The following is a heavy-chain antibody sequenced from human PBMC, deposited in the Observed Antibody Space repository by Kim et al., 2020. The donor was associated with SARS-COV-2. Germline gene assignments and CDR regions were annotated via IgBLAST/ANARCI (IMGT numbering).Heavy chain of an antibody. Sequence: SETLSLTCTVSGGSISSYYWSWIRQPPGKGLEWIGYIYYSGSTNYNPSLKSRVTISVDTSKNQFSLKLRSVTAADTAVYYCARAPRITMVRGVITWIDAFDIWGQGTMVTVSS. D-gene: IGHD3-10*01. J-gene: IGHJ3*02. CDR1: GGSISSYY. V-gene: IGHV4-59*01. CDR2: IYYSGST. CDR3: ARAPRITMVRGVITWIDAFDI.